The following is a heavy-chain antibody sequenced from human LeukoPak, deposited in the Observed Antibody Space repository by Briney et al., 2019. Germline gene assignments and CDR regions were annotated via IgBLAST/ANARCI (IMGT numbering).Heavy chain of an antibody. V-gene: IGHV4-34*01. CDR2: INHSGST. J-gene: IGHJ5*02. D-gene: IGHD2-21*02. CDR1: GGSFSGYY. CDR3: ARGGRNRGRVATNWFDP. Sequence: KSSETLSLTCAVYGGSFSGYYWSWIRQPPGKGLEWIGEINHSGSTNYNPSLKSRVTISVDTSKNQFSLKLSSVTAADTAVYYCARGGRNRGRVATNWFDPWGQGTLVTVSS.